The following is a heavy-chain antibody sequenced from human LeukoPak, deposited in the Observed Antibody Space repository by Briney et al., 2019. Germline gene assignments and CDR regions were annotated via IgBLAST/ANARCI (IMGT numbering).Heavy chain of an antibody. CDR1: GFTFSSYA. V-gene: IGHV3-23*01. CDR2: ISGSGGST. J-gene: IGHJ4*02. CDR3: AKDAPYYYDSGSRGIFEY. Sequence: PGGSLRLSCAASGFTFSSYAMTWVRQAPGKGLEWVSAISGSGGSTYYADSVKGRFTISRDNSKNTLYLQMNSLRAEDTAVYYCAKDAPYYYDSGSRGIFEYWGQGTLVTVSS. D-gene: IGHD3-22*01.